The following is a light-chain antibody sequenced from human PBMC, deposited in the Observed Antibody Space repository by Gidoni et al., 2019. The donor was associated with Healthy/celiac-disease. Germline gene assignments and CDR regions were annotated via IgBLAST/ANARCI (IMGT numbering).Light chain of an antibody. CDR3: QQSYSTAWT. CDR1: QSISSY. Sequence: DIQMTQSPSSLSASVGDRVTITCRASQSISSYLNWYQQKPGKAPKLLIYAASSLQSGVPSRFSGSGSGTDFTLTISSLQPEDFATDYCQQSYSTAWTFGQEAKVEIK. CDR2: AAS. J-gene: IGKJ1*01. V-gene: IGKV1-39*01.